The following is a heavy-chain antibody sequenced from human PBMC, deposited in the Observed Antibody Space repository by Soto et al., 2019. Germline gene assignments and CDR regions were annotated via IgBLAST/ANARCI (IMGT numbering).Heavy chain of an antibody. V-gene: IGHV1-18*04. J-gene: IGHJ4*02. CDR2: ISAYNGNT. Sequence: VPLVQSGAEVKKPGASVKVSCKASGYTFTSYGISWVRQAPGQGLEWMGWISAYNGNTNYAQKLQGRVTMTTDTSTSTAYMELRSLRSDDTAVYYCARDSRRSSTSCYTCFDYWGQGTLVTVSS. CDR3: ARDSRRSSTSCYTCFDY. CDR1: GYTFTSYG. D-gene: IGHD2-2*02.